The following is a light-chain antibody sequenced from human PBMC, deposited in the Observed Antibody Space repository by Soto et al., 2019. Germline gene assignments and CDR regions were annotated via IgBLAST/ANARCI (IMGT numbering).Light chain of an antibody. CDR2: GAS. CDR3: QQYTNWPPMFT. Sequence: IVMTQSPATLTVSPGERATLSCRSSHSVSVNLAWYQQKPGQAPRLLIYGASTRATDIPARFSGSGSGTEFTLTISSLQSEDLGIYRCQQYTNWPPMFTFGQGTKLEIK. CDR1: HSVSVN. V-gene: IGKV3-15*01. J-gene: IGKJ2*01.